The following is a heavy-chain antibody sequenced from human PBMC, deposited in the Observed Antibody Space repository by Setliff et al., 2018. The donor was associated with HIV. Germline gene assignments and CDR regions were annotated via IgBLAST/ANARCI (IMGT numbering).Heavy chain of an antibody. J-gene: IGHJ5*02. D-gene: IGHD1-26*01. CDR1: RYSFTSYW. CDR3: ARADSGDYSGFDL. Sequence: PGESLKLYCQGLRYSFTSYWIAWVRQVSGKGLEWMGIIYPGDSDTRYSPSFQVQVTISADKSIFTAYLQLNSLTASDTAMYYCARADSGDYSGFDLWGQGTRVTVSS. CDR2: IYPGDSDT. V-gene: IGHV5-51*01.